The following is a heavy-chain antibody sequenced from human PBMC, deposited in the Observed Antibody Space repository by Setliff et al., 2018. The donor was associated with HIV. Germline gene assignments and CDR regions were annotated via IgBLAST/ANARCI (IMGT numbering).Heavy chain of an antibody. J-gene: IGHJ3*02. V-gene: IGHV1-46*01. CDR3: ARDMSGGDGYDHGAFDI. Sequence: GASVKVSCKASGYIFTSYYIHWVRQAPGQGLEWMGIINPSGGSTTYAQKFQGRVTMTRDTSTSTVYMELSSLRSEDTAVYYCARDMSGGDGYDHGAFDIWGQGTMVTVSS. CDR1: GYIFTSYY. CDR2: INPSGGST. D-gene: IGHD5-12*01.